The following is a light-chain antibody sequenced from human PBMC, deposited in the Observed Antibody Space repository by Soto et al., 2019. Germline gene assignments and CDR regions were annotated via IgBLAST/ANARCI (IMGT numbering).Light chain of an antibody. Sequence: DIQLTQSPSFLSASVGDRVTITCRASQGISSYFDWYQQKPGKAPKLLIYAASTLQGGFPSRFSGSGSGTEFTLTISSLQPEDCATYYCQQLNSYPRTFGQGTRLEIK. CDR2: AAS. V-gene: IGKV1-9*01. CDR3: QQLNSYPRT. CDR1: QGISSY. J-gene: IGKJ5*01.